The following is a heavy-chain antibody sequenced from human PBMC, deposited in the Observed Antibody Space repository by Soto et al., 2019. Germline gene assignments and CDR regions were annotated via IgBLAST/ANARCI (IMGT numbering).Heavy chain of an antibody. Sequence: QVQLVQSGAEVKKPGTSVTVSCEVSGGTFSNYAITWVRQAPGQGLEWLGGAIPVYGTTNYAQKIQGRVTITAGESATTTFMELSSLRSDDTAVYYCARRGVANSRDAFDIWGQGTLVTVS. CDR3: ARRGVANSRDAFDI. J-gene: IGHJ3*02. D-gene: IGHD1-26*01. CDR1: GGTFSNYA. CDR2: AIPVYGTT. V-gene: IGHV1-69*01.